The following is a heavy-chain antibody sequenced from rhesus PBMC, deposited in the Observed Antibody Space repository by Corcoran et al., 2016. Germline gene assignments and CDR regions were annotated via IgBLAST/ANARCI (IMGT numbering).Heavy chain of an antibody. Sequence: QVQLVQSGAEVKKPGSSVKVSCKASGYTLTDYFMHWVRQAPRHGLEWMGWINPYNGNTKYAQKFKGRFTMTRETSTSTAYMELRSLRSEDTAVYYCARDPSITMIVVITQKWYFDLWGPGTPITISS. CDR1: GYTLTDYF. D-gene: IGHD3-28*01. J-gene: IGHJ2*01. CDR3: ARDPSITMIVVITQKWYFDL. V-gene: IGHV1S2*01. CDR2: INPYNGNT.